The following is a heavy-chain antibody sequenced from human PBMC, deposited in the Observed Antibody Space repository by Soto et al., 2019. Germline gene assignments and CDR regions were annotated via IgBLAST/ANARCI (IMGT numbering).Heavy chain of an antibody. J-gene: IGHJ5*01. CDR3: STRAYDTNGYYRFDP. CDR2: INHSGRV. V-gene: IGHV4-34*01. CDR1: GGSFSGHS. Sequence: QVQLQQWGAGLLKPSETLSLTCAVYGGSFSGHSWTLIRQSPGKGLEWIGDINHSGRVNYSPSLKSRVTISLDTSKNQFSLTLSAVTAADTAMYYCSTRAYDTNGYYRFDPWGPGTLVTVSS. D-gene: IGHD3-22*01.